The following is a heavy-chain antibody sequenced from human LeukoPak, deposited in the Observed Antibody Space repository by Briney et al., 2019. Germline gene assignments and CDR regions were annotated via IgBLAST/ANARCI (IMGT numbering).Heavy chain of an antibody. J-gene: IGHJ5*02. Sequence: PSETLSLTCTVSGGSISSSSYYWGWIRQPPGKGLEWIGSIYYSGSTYYNPSLKSRVTVSVDTSKNQFSLKLSSVTAADTAVYYCARSSRQLLRNINWFDPWGQGTLVTVSS. CDR1: GGSISSSSYY. CDR3: ARSSRQLLRNINWFDP. CDR2: IYYSGST. D-gene: IGHD2-15*01. V-gene: IGHV4-39*01.